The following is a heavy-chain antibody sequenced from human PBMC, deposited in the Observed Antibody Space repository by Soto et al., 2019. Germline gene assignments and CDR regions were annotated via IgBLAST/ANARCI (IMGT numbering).Heavy chain of an antibody. Sequence: ASVKVSCKASGYTFTDFFIHWVRQVPGQGLEGKGWINPNSGATEYAQNRVTMTRDTSISTVYLQLSRLTFDDTAVYYCASLGYKTHLHADCDMWGLGTLV. J-gene: IGHJ3*02. D-gene: IGHD1-1*01. CDR3: ASLGYKTHLHADCDM. CDR2: INPNSGAT. CDR1: GYTFTDFF. V-gene: IGHV1-2*02.